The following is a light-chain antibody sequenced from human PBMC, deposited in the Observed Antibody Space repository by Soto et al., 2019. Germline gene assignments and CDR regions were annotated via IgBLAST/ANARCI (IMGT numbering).Light chain of an antibody. CDR1: QTVSNF. Sequence: EIVLTQSPATLSLSPGERPTLSCRASQTVSNFLAWYQQKPGQAPRLLIFGTSNRATGTPARFSGSGSGTDFTLTISSLEPEDFAVYYCQQHSSWPLTFGGGTKVDIK. CDR2: GTS. CDR3: QQHSSWPLT. J-gene: IGKJ4*01. V-gene: IGKV3-11*01.